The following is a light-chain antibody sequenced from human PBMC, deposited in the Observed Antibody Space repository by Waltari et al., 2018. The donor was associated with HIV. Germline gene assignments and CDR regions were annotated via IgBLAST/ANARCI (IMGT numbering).Light chain of an antibody. J-gene: IGLJ2*01. V-gene: IGLV3-25*03. CDR1: ALTKQY. CDR2: KDS. CDR3: QSADSSGVDFVV. Sequence: DLTQPPSVSVPPGQTATITCTGDALTKQYGYWYQKQAGQAPVLLINKDSERLSGIPERFAGSSSGTSLTLTINGVRAEDEAEYYCQSADSSGVDFVVFGGGTKLTVL.